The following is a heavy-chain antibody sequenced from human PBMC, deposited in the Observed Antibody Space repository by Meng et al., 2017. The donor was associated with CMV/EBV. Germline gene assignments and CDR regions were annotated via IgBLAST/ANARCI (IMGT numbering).Heavy chain of an antibody. CDR1: GGSISSYY. V-gene: IGHV4-59*01. J-gene: IGHJ5*02. D-gene: IGHD1-14*01. Sequence: SETLSLTCTVSGGSISSYYWSWIRQPPGKGLEWIGYIYYSGITNYNPSLKSRVTISVDTSKNQFSLKLSSVTAADTAVYYCARDRGDEDPPGWFDPWGQGTLVTVSS. CDR3: ARDRGDEDPPGWFDP. CDR2: IYYSGIT.